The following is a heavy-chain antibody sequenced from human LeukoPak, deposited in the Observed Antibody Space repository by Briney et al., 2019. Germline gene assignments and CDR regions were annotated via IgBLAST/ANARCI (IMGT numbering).Heavy chain of an antibody. J-gene: IGHJ4*02. D-gene: IGHD1/OR15-1a*01. V-gene: IGHV3-53*01. CDR3: AKESGATWNIDS. CDR2: IYSGGST. Sequence: GGSLRLSCAASGFTVSSNYMSWVRQAPGKGLEWVSIIYSGGSTFYADSVKGRFTISRDNSKNTLYLQMNSLRAEDTAVYYCAKESGATWNIDSWGQGTLVTVSS. CDR1: GFTVSSNY.